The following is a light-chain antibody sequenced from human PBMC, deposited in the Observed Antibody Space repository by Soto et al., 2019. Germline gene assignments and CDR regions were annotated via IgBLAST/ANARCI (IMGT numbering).Light chain of an antibody. CDR1: QTISRS. J-gene: IGKJ2*01. CDR3: QQYNNWPLYT. Sequence: EIVMTQSPATLSVSPGETATFSCRASQTISRSLAWYQQRPGQAPRILIYGASTRATGIPDRFTGSGSGTEFTLTITSLHSEDSAVYYCQQYNNWPLYTFGQGTKLEIK. V-gene: IGKV3-15*01. CDR2: GAS.